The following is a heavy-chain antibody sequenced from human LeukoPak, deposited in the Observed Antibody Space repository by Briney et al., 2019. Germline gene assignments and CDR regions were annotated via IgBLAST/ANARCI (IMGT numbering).Heavy chain of an antibody. CDR1: GGTFSSYA. CDR3: ARDPDYGDCPMDDY. V-gene: IGHV1-69*04. CDR2: IIPILGIA. D-gene: IGHD4-17*01. Sequence: SVKVSCKASGGTFSSYAISWVRQAPGQGLEWMGRIIPILGIANYAQKFQGRVTITADKSTSTAYMELSSLRSEDTAVYYCARDPDYGDCPMDDYWGQGTLVTVSS. J-gene: IGHJ4*02.